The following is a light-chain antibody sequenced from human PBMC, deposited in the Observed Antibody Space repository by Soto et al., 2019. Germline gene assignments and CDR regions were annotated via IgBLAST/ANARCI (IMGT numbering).Light chain of an antibody. CDR1: QGVSDNY. V-gene: IGKV3-20*01. J-gene: IGKJ2*01. Sequence: EVVLTQSPGTLSLSPGEGATLSCRASQGVSDNYLAWYQHKPGQPPRLLIYGASNRATAIPDRFSGSGSGTDFTLTISRLEPEEFAVYFCQQYGSSPRTFGQGTKLDIK. CDR3: QQYGSSPRT. CDR2: GAS.